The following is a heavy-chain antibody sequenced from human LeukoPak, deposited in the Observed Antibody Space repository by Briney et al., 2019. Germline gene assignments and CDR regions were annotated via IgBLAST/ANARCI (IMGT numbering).Heavy chain of an antibody. CDR2: IYYSGST. D-gene: IGHD4-23*01. V-gene: IGHV4-30-4*01. CDR3: ARAYGGNSAAFDI. J-gene: IGHJ3*02. CDR1: GGSISSGDYY. Sequence: SQTLSLTCTVSGGSISSGDYYWSWIRQPPGTGLEWIGYIYYSGSTYYNPSLKSRVTISVDTSKNQFSLKLSSVTAADTAVYYCARAYGGNSAAFDIWGQGTMVTVSS.